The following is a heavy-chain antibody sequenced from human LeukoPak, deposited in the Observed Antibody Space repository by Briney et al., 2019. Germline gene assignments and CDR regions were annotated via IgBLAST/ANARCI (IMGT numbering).Heavy chain of an antibody. Sequence: SETLSLTCTVSGGSLSSYYWSWIRQPPGKGLGWIGNIYYSGSTNYNPSLKSRVTISVDTSKNQFSLKVSSVTAADTAVYYCARDGGGNSRPFDYWGQGTPVTVSS. D-gene: IGHD4-23*01. CDR2: IYYSGST. J-gene: IGHJ4*02. CDR1: GGSLSSYY. CDR3: ARDGGGNSRPFDY. V-gene: IGHV4-59*01.